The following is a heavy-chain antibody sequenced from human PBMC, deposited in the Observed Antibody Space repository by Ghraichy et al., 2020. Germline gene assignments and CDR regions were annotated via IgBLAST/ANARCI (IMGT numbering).Heavy chain of an antibody. CDR2: ISTTSSSR. CDR1: GFTFSSYS. J-gene: IGHJ6*03. D-gene: IGHD4-17*01. V-gene: IGHV3-48*01. CDR3: ARVTTTVTQGDYYYYMEV. Sequence: GESLNISCAASGFTFSSYSVNWVRQAPGKGLQWISFISTTSSSRYYVDSVKGRFSISRDKAKNSVDLQMSSLSAEDTAVYYWARVTTTVTQGDYYYYMEVWGKGTTVTVSS.